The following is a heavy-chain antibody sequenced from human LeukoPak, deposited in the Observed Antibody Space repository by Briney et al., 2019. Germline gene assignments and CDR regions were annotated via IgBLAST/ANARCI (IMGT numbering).Heavy chain of an antibody. CDR1: GFTFSSYA. J-gene: IGHJ5*02. V-gene: IGHV3-30-3*01. D-gene: IGHD2-2*01. CDR3: AKDLRGYCSSTSCYVDP. CDR2: ISYDGSNK. Sequence: GGSLRLSCAASGFTFSSYAMHWVRQAPGKGLEWVAVISYDGSNKYYADSVKGRFTISRDNSKNTLYLQMNSLRAEDTAVYYCAKDLRGYCSSTSCYVDPWGQGTLVTVSS.